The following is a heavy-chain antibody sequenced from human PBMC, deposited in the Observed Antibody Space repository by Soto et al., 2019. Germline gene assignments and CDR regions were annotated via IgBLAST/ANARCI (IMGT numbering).Heavy chain of an antibody. CDR3: ARGGGIVVVTAPNDH. V-gene: IGHV1-46*03. CDR1: GYTFSSYY. Sequence: GYTFSSYYMNWVRQAPGQGLEWLGIINPSGGYTTYAQRFLGRVTMTSDTSTSTVHMELGSLTSEDTAVYYCARGGGIVVVTAPNDHWGQGTLVTV. J-gene: IGHJ4*02. D-gene: IGHD2-21*02. CDR2: INPSGGYT.